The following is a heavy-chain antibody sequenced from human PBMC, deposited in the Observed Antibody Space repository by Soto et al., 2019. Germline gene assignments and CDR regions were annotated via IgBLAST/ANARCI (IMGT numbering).Heavy chain of an antibody. V-gene: IGHV1-69*13. Sequence: GASVKVSCKASGGTFSSYAISWVRQAPGQWLEWMGGIIPIFGTANYAQKFQGRVTITADESTSTAYMELSSLRSEDTAVYYCAREESSRLDHDFWSCDYWGQGTLVTISS. CDR2: IIPIFGTA. CDR3: AREESSRLDHDFWSCDY. D-gene: IGHD3-3*01. CDR1: GGTFSSYA. J-gene: IGHJ4*02.